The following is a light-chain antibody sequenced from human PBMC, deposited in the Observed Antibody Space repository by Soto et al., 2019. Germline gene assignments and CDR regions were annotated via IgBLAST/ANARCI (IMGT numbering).Light chain of an antibody. Sequence: QSVLTQPPSVSGAPGQRVTISCTGSSSNIGAGYDVHWYQQLPGTAPKHLIYGNSNRPSGVPDRFSGSKSGTSASLAITGLQAEDEADYYCQSYDSSLSGWVFGEGTKLTVL. V-gene: IGLV1-40*01. CDR3: QSYDSSLSGWV. CDR2: GNS. CDR1: SSNIGAGYD. J-gene: IGLJ3*02.